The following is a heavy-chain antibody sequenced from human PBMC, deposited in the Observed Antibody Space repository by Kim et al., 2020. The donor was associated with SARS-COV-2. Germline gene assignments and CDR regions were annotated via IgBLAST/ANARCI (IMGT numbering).Heavy chain of an antibody. D-gene: IGHD3-10*01. CDR2: INPNSGGT. J-gene: IGHJ6*02. CDR1: GYTFTGYY. CDR3: VRDRGYYGSGTLRYYGMDV. Sequence: ASVKVSCKASGYTFTGYYMHWVRQAPGQGLEWMGWINPNSGGTNYAQKFQGRVTMTRDTSISTAYMELSRLRSDDTAVYYCVRDRGYYGSGTLRYYGMDVWGQGTTVTVSS. V-gene: IGHV1-2*02.